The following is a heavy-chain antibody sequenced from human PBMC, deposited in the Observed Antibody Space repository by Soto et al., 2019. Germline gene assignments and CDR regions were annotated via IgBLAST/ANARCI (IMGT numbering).Heavy chain of an antibody. D-gene: IGHD5-12*01. J-gene: IGHJ4*02. V-gene: IGHV3-23*01. CDR1: GFTFSGFA. CDR2: VDYTGSYT. Sequence: GGSLRLSCAASGFTFSGFAMNWVRQPPGKGLEWVSSVDYTGSYTFYTASVKGRFTISRDNSKNMVYLELNSLRAEDTAVYYCAIRSGGFTEFDYWGQGTRVTVSS. CDR3: AIRSGGFTEFDY.